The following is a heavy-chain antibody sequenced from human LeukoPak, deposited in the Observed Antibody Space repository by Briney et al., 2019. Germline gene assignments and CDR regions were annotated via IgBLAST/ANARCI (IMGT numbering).Heavy chain of an antibody. Sequence: ASVTVSFTASGYTFTIYGISWVRQAPGQGLEWMGWISAYNGNTNYAQKLQGRVTMTTDTSTSTAYMELRSLRSDDTAGYYCARGSGRHYYYYGMDVWGQGTTVTVSS. J-gene: IGHJ6*02. CDR2: ISAYNGNT. CDR1: GYTFTIYG. CDR3: ARGSGRHYYYYGMDV. V-gene: IGHV1-18*01. D-gene: IGHD1-26*01.